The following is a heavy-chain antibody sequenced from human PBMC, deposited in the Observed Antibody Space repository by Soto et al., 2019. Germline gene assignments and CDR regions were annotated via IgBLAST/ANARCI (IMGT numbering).Heavy chain of an antibody. J-gene: IGHJ6*01. CDR3: ARDAGKKGLVRLFSYYYGMEV. CDR2: INPNSGGT. D-gene: IGHD3-3*01. Sequence: GASVRVSCKASGYTFTGYYMHWVRQAPGQGLEWMGWINPNSGGTNYAQKFQGRVTMTRDTSISTAYMELSRLRSEDTAVYYCARDAGKKGLVRLFSYYYGMEVWGQGTTVIVSS. V-gene: IGHV1-2*02. CDR1: GYTFTGYY.